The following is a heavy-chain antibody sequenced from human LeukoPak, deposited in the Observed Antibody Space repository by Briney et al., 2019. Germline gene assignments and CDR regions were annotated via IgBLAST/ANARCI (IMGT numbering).Heavy chain of an antibody. CDR3: ARTAGYSSSWGLDY. V-gene: IGHV4-30-4*08. Sequence: SETLSLTCTVSGGSISSGDYYWSWIRQPPGKGLEWIGYIYYSGSTYYNPSLKSRVTMSVDTSKNQFSLKLSSVTAADTAVYYCARTAGYSSSWGLDYWGQGTLVTVSS. J-gene: IGHJ4*02. D-gene: IGHD6-13*01. CDR1: GGSISSGDYY. CDR2: IYYSGST.